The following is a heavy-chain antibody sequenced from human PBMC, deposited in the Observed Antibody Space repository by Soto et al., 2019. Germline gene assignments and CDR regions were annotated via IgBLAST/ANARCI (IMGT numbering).Heavy chain of an antibody. CDR2: TYYGWNT. CDR3: ARDREYYDSSGLYFDY. Sequence: KTSETLSLTCSVSGGSIGDYYWSWIRQPPGKGLEWIGYTYYGWNTNYNPSLKSRVTISVDTSKNQFSLKLISVTAADTAVYYCARDREYYDSSGLYFDYWGQGTLVTVSS. D-gene: IGHD3-22*01. J-gene: IGHJ4*02. CDR1: GGSIGDYY. V-gene: IGHV4-59*01.